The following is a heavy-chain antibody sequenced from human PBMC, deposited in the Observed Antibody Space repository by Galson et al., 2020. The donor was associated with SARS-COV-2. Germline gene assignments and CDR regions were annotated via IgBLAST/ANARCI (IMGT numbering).Heavy chain of an antibody. J-gene: IGHJ6*02. CDR1: GYTLTELS. Sequence: ASVKVSCKVSGYTLTELSMHWVRQAPGKGLEWMGGFDPEDGETIYAQKFQGRVTMTEDTSTDTAYMELSSLRSEDTAVYYSASSPSITGTTRENYYYYYGMDVWGQGTTVTVSS. V-gene: IGHV1-24*01. CDR2: FDPEDGET. CDR3: ASSPSITGTTRENYYYYYGMDV. D-gene: IGHD1-7*01.